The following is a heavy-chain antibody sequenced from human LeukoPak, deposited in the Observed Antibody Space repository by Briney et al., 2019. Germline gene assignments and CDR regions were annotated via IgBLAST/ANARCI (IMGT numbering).Heavy chain of an antibody. Sequence: GGSLRLSCAASGFTFSGYAMSWVRQAPGKELEWVSGISGSGGSTYYADSVKGRLTISRDNSKNTLYLQMNSLRAEDTAVYYCAKGRYYGSGKWGYFEYWGQGTLVTVSS. V-gene: IGHV3-23*01. CDR2: ISGSGGST. D-gene: IGHD3-10*01. CDR3: AKGRYYGSGKWGYFEY. J-gene: IGHJ4*02. CDR1: GFTFSGYA.